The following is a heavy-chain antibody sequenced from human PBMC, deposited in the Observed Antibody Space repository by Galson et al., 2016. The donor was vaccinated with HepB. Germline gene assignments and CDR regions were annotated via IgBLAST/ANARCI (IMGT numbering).Heavy chain of an antibody. CDR3: ARGTNYYGSGNYFDY. CDR1: GFTFSSYA. Sequence: SLRLSCAASGFTFSSYAMHWVRQAPGKGLEWVAVTSYDGSNKYCADSLKGRFTISRDSSKNTLYLQMNSLRAEDTAVYYCARGTNYYGSGNYFDYWGQGTLVTVSS. D-gene: IGHD3-10*01. CDR2: TSYDGSNK. J-gene: IGHJ4*02. V-gene: IGHV3-30-3*01.